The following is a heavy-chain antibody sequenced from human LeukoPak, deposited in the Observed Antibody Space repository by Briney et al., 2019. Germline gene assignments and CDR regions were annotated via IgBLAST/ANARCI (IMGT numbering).Heavy chain of an antibody. CDR2: INHDGSNT. V-gene: IGHV3-74*01. Sequence: GGSLRLSCAASGFTFSTSCMHWVRQAPGKGLVWVSRINHDGSNTIYADSVKGRFTISRDNAKNILYLQMNNLRAEDTAVYYCARDGSAYNHDYWGHGTLVTVSS. D-gene: IGHD1-1*01. CDR1: GFTFSTSC. CDR3: ARDGSAYNHDY. J-gene: IGHJ4*01.